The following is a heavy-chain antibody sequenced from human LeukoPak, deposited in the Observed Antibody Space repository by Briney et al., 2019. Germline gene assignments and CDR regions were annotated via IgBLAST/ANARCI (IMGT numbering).Heavy chain of an antibody. D-gene: IGHD3-22*01. J-gene: IGHJ4*02. CDR1: GYIFTSYY. CDR3: ARGTPHYYDSSGHDY. CDR2: INPSGGST. V-gene: IGHV1-46*01. Sequence: ASVKVSCKASGYIFTSYYMHWVRQAPGQGLEWMGIINPSGGSTSYAQKFQGRVTMTRDTSTSTVYMELSSLRSEDTAVYYCARGTPHYYDSSGHDYWGQGTLVTVSS.